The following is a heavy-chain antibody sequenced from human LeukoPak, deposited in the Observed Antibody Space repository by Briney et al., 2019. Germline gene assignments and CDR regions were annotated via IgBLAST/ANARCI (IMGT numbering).Heavy chain of an antibody. CDR3: ARRYDFWSGYPPPLDY. CDR1: GGSISSYY. V-gene: IGHV4-4*07. J-gene: IGHJ4*02. CDR2: IYTSGST. Sequence: PSETLSLTCTVSGGSISSYYWSWIRQPAGKGLEWIGRIYTSGSTNYYPSLKSRVTMSVDTSKNQFSLKLSSVTAADTAVYYCARRYDFWSGYPPPLDYWGQGTLVTVSS. D-gene: IGHD3-3*01.